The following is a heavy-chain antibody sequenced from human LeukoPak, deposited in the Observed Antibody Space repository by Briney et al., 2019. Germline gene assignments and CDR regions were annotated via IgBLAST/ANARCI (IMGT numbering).Heavy chain of an antibody. J-gene: IGHJ4*02. CDR2: ISSSSSTI. Sequence: GGSLRLSCAASGFTFSSYSMNWVRHAPGKGLEWVSYISSSSSTIYYADSVKGRFTISRDNAKNSLYLQMNSLRAEDTAVYYCARNVDTAMADFDYWGQGTLVTVSS. D-gene: IGHD5-18*01. CDR1: GFTFSSYS. V-gene: IGHV3-48*01. CDR3: ARNVDTAMADFDY.